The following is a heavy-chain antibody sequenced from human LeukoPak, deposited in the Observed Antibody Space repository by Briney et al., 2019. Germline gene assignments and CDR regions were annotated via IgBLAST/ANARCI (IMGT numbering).Heavy chain of an antibody. CDR1: GFTFSSYE. CDR3: ARNYYDSSGYYD. CDR2: ISSSGSTI. V-gene: IGHV3-48*03. D-gene: IGHD3-22*01. Sequence: GGSLRLSCAASGFTFSSYEMNWVRQAPGKGLEWVSYISSSGSTIYYADSVKGRFTISRDNAKNSLYLRMNSLRAEDTAVYYCARNYYDSSGYYDWGQGTLVTVSS. J-gene: IGHJ4*02.